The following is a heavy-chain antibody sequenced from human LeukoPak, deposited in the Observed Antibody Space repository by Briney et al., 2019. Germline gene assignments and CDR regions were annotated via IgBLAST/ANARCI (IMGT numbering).Heavy chain of an antibody. CDR3: ARGEVGASFDY. J-gene: IGHJ4*02. D-gene: IGHD1-26*01. Sequence: ASVNVSCKASGYTFTSYAMHWVRQAHGQRLEWMGWINAGNGNPKYSQKFQGRVTITRDTSASTAYMELSSLRSEDTAVYYCARGEVGASFDYWGQGTLVTVSS. V-gene: IGHV1-3*01. CDR2: INAGNGNP. CDR1: GYTFTSYA.